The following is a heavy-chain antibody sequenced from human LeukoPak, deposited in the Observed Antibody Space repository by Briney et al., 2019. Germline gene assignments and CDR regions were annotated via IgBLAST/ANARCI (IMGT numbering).Heavy chain of an antibody. V-gene: IGHV4-31*03. CDR2: IYYSGST. CDR1: GGSISSGGYY. CDR3: ARDHVGYMDV. Sequence: PSETLSLTCTVSGGSISSGGYYWSWIRQHPGKGLEWIGHIYYSGSTYYNPSLKSRVTISVDTSKNQFSLKLSSVTAADTAVYYCARDHVGYMDVWGKGTTVTVSS. J-gene: IGHJ6*03. D-gene: IGHD1-26*01.